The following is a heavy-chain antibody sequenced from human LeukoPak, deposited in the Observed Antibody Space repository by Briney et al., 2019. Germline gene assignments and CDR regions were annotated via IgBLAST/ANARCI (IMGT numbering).Heavy chain of an antibody. Sequence: SETLSLTCTVSGYSISSGYYWGWIRQPPGTGLEWIGSIYHSGSTYYNPSLKSRVTISVDTSKNQFSLKLSSVTAADTAVYYCARDPGIYCGGDCSSFDFWGQGTLVTVSS. J-gene: IGHJ4*02. CDR1: GYSISSGYY. CDR3: ARDPGIYCGGDCSSFDF. V-gene: IGHV4-38-2*02. D-gene: IGHD2-21*02. CDR2: IYHSGST.